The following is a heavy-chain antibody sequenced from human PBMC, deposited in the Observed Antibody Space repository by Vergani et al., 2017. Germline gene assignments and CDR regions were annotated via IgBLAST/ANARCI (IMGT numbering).Heavy chain of an antibody. CDR3: AKTFYGDLLPRYMDV. Sequence: VQLVESGGGVVQPGTSLRLSCVVSGFDFSSYIMNWVRQAPGKGLEWVSFVSTGTKSQSYAESVKGRFTISRDSAKNSLYLQMDSLRAEDTAVYYCAKTFYGDLLPRYMDVWGKGTTVTVSS. D-gene: IGHD4-17*01. V-gene: IGHV3-48*01. CDR1: GFDFSSYI. J-gene: IGHJ6*03. CDR2: VSTGTKSQ.